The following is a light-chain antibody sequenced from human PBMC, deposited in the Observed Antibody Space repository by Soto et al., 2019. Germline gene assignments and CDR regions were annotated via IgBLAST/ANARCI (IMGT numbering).Light chain of an antibody. J-gene: IGKJ1*01. Sequence: EIVLTQSPCTLSLSPGERASLSCRASQSVSSSYLAWYQQKPGQAPRLLIYGAFNRATGIPDRFSGSGSGTDFTLTISSLQPEDFAVYYCQQYYNWPRTFGQGTKVDI. CDR1: QSVSSSY. V-gene: IGKV3-20*01. CDR2: GAF. CDR3: QQYYNWPRT.